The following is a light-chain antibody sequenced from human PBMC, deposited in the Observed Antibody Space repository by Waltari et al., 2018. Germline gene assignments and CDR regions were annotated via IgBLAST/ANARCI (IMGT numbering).Light chain of an antibody. Sequence: DIVMTQTPLSSPVTLGQPASISCRSSQSLVPSAGTTYLSWLQKRPGPPPRVLIYKISHRFSGVPDIFSGSGAGTDFTLEISRVEAEDVGVYYCMQATQFRTFGQGTKLEIK. J-gene: IGKJ2*01. CDR3: MQATQFRT. CDR2: KIS. CDR1: QSLVPSAGTTY. V-gene: IGKV2-24*01.